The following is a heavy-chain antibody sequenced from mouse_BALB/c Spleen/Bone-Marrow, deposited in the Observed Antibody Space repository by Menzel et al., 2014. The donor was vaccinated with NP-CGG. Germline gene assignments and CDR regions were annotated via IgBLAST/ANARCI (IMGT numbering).Heavy chain of an antibody. CDR1: GYTFTSYY. CDR3: TSFAY. CDR2: INPSNGGT. J-gene: IGHJ3*01. V-gene: IGHV1S81*02. Sequence: VQLQQSGAELVKPGASVKLSCKASGYTFTSYYMYWVKQRPGQGLEWIGEINPSNGGTNFNEKFESKATLTVDKSSSTAYMQLSSLTSEDSAVYYCTSFAYWGQGTLVTVSA.